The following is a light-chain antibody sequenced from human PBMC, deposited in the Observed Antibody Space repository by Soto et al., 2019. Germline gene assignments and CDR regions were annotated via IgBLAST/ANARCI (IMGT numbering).Light chain of an antibody. CDR2: EVS. J-gene: IGLJ1*01. CDR3: SSYAGSNNSYV. CDR1: SSDVGGYNY. V-gene: IGLV2-8*01. Sequence: QSGLTQPPSASGSPGQSVTISCTGTSSDVGGYNYVSWYQQHPGKAPKLMIYEVSKRPSGVPDRFSGSKSGNTASLTVSGLQAEDEADYYCSSYAGSNNSYVFGTGTKVTVL.